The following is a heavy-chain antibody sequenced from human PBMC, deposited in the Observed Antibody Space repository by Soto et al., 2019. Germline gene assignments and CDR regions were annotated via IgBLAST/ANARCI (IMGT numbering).Heavy chain of an antibody. D-gene: IGHD4-17*01. CDR1: GFSLKNYA. CDR3: ENGSRCMAGYFAY. Sequence: PGGSLRLSCAASGFSLKNYAMTWVRQAPGKGLEWVSGISWNSGSIGYADSAKGRSTISRGNAKNSLYLQMNSLRAEDTALYYWENGSRCMAGYFAYWAKGPLVPSPQ. J-gene: IGHJ4*03. CDR2: ISWNSGSI. V-gene: IGHV3-9*01.